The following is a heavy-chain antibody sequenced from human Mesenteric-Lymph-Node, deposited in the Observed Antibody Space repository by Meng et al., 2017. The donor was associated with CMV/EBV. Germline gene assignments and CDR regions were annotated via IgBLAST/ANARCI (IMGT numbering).Heavy chain of an antibody. CDR2: IHYTGTT. CDR3: ARGNHYYDSSGYYTGTFDY. CDR1: GDSITNHY. J-gene: IGHJ4*02. D-gene: IGHD3-22*01. V-gene: IGHV4-59*11. Sequence: SETLSLTCTVSGDSITNHYWSWVRQPPGKGLEWIGYIHYTGTTSSSPSLKGRVTISVDTSKNQFSLKLSSVTAADTAVYYCARGNHYYDSSGYYTGTFDYWGQGTLVTVSS.